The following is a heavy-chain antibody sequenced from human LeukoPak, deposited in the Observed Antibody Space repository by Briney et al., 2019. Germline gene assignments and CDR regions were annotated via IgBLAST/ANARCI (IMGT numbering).Heavy chain of an antibody. J-gene: IGHJ4*02. CDR3: ARDMVRDCTNGVCYLTIFDY. V-gene: IGHV1-69*13. Sequence: SVKVSCKASGGTFSSYAISWVRQAPGQGLEWMGGIIPIFGTANYAQKFQGRVTITADESTGTAYMELSSLRSEDTAVYYCARDMVRDCTNGVCYLTIFDYWGQGTLVTVSS. CDR1: GGTFSSYA. D-gene: IGHD2-8*01. CDR2: IIPIFGTA.